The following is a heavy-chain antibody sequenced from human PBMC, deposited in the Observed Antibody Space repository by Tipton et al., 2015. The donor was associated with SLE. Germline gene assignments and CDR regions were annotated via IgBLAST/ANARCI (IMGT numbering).Heavy chain of an antibody. J-gene: IGHJ5*02. V-gene: IGHV3-21*01. CDR3: ASSKGIAAAGWFDP. CDR1: GFTFSSYS. D-gene: IGHD6-13*01. Sequence: SLRLSCAASGFTFSSYSMNWVRQAPGKGLEWVSSISSSSSYIYYADSVKGRFTISRDNAKNSLYLQMNSLRAEDTAVYYCASSKGIAAAGWFDPWGQGTLVTVPS. CDR2: ISSSSSYI.